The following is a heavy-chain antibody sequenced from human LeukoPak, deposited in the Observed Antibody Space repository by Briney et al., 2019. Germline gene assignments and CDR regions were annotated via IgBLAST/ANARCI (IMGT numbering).Heavy chain of an antibody. Sequence: SEALSLTCTVSGGSISSGDYYWSWIRQPPGKGLEWIGYIYYSGSTYYNPSLKSRVTISVDTSKNQFSLKLSSVTAADTAVYYCARTTMIVVDRTFDYWGQGTLVTVS. D-gene: IGHD3-22*01. J-gene: IGHJ4*02. V-gene: IGHV4-30-4*01. CDR1: GGSISSGDYY. CDR3: ARTTMIVVDRTFDY. CDR2: IYYSGST.